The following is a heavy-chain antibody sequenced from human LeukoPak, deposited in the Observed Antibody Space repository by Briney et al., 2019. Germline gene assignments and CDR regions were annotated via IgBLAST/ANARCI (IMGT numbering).Heavy chain of an antibody. J-gene: IGHJ3*02. D-gene: IGHD3-22*01. CDR1: GYTLTELS. V-gene: IGHV1-24*01. CDR3: ATGRYYDSSGSLDAFDI. Sequence: ASVKASCKVSGYTLTELSMHWVRQAPGKGLEWMGGFDPEDGETIYAQKFQGRVTMTEDTSTDTAYMELSSLRSEDTAVYYCATGRYYDSSGSLDAFDIWGQGTMVTVSS. CDR2: FDPEDGET.